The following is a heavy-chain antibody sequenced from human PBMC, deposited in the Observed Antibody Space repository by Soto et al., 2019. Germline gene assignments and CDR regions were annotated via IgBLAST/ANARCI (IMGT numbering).Heavy chain of an antibody. CDR2: TYYRSKWYN. Sequence: SQTLSLTCAISGDSVSSNSAAWNLIRQSPSRGLEWLGRTYYRSKWYNDYAVSVKSRMTITPDTSKNQFSLQLNSVTPEDTAVYYCARKYSSSWDDALDIWGEGTKVTVSS. J-gene: IGHJ3*02. D-gene: IGHD6-13*01. V-gene: IGHV6-1*01. CDR1: GDSVSSNSAA. CDR3: ARKYSSSWDDALDI.